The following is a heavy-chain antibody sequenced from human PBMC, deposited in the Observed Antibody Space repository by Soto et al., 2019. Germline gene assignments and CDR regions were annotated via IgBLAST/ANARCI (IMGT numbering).Heavy chain of an antibody. CDR3: ARGDGYSSSSIDY. CDR2: ISSSSSYI. J-gene: IGHJ4*02. CDR1: GFTFSSYS. V-gene: IGHV3-21*01. D-gene: IGHD6-6*01. Sequence: SLRLSCAASGFTFSSYSMNWVRQAPGKGLEWVSSISSSSSYIYYADSVKGRFTISRDNAKNSLYLQMNSLRAGDTAVYYCARGDGYSSSSIDYWGQGTLVTVSS.